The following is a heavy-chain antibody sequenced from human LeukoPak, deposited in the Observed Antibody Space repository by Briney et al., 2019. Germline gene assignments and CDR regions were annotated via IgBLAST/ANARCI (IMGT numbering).Heavy chain of an antibody. V-gene: IGHV4-59*01. CDR3: AREGGPYRPLDY. CDR2: IHHSGST. J-gene: IGHJ4*02. Sequence: PSETLSLTCTVSAGSISSFYWAWIRQPPGKGLEWIGHIHHSGSTSYNPSLKSRVTISVDTSKNQFSLRLSSVTAADTAVYYCAREGGPYRPLDYSGQGTLVTVSS. CDR1: AGSISSFY.